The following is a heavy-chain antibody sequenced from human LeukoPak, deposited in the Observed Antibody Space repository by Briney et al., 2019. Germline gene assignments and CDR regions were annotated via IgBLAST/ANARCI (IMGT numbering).Heavy chain of an antibody. Sequence: GGSLRLSCAASGFTVTSNSMNWVRQAPGKGLEWVPVISTGDEIHYAESVRGRFTISRDSSSNTLSLHMNSLRVEDTAIYYCATSQGPGNHWFDPWGQGTLVTVSS. J-gene: IGHJ5*02. CDR1: GFTVTSNS. CDR2: ISTGDEI. CDR3: ATSQGPGNHWFDP. V-gene: IGHV3-53*01.